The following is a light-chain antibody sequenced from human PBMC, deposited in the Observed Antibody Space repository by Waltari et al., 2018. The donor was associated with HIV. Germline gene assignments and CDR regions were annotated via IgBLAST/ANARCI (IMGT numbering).Light chain of an antibody. J-gene: IGLJ2*01. CDR1: SSNIGSQS. CDR2: KDD. V-gene: IGLV1-47*01. Sequence: QSVLTQSPSVSGTLGQRVTLSCSGSSSNIGSQSVYWYQQFPRKAPKLLIVKDDQRPAGVPARFSGLKSGTSASLAVSGLRSEDEANYYCATWDDSLSVVIFGGGTNLTVL. CDR3: ATWDDSLSVVI.